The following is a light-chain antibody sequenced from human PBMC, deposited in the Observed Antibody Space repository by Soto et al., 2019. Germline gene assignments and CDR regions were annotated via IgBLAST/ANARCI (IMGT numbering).Light chain of an antibody. J-gene: IGKJ4*01. CDR3: QQYKRYPPS. Sequence: DIQMTQSPSSLSASVGDRVTIGCRASQNINTYLAWFQEKPGKAPKSLIYAATNLQGGVPSRFSGTGSGKKFTPTFTSLQPEGVATYYCQQYKRYPPSFGGGTRW. CDR1: QNINTY. CDR2: AAT. V-gene: IGKV1-16*01.